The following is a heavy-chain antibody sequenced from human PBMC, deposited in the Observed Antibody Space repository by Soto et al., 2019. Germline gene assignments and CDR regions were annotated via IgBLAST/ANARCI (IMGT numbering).Heavy chain of an antibody. CDR3: ARSSYDYGCNSGFDY. Sequence: ASVKVSCKASGYTFTSYYMHWVRQAPGQGLEWMGIINPSGGSTSYAQKFQGRVTMTRDTSTSTVYMELSSLRSEDTAVYYCARSSYDYGCNSGFDYWGQGTLVTVSS. CDR2: INPSGGST. CDR1: GYTFTSYY. D-gene: IGHD4-17*01. V-gene: IGHV1-46*01. J-gene: IGHJ4*02.